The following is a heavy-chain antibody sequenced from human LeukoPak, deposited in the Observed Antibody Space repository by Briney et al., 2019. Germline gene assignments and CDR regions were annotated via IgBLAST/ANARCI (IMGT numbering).Heavy chain of an antibody. Sequence: GGSLRLSCATSGFTFNSYGMHWVRQAPGKGLEWVAVMWYDGSNKYYADSVKGRFTISRDDSKNTLYLQMNSLRAEDTAMYYCARGLPPVMKYYFAYWGQGTLVTVSS. J-gene: IGHJ4*02. V-gene: IGHV3-33*01. CDR2: MWYDGSNK. CDR3: ARGLPPVMKYYFAY. D-gene: IGHD4-11*01. CDR1: GFTFNSYG.